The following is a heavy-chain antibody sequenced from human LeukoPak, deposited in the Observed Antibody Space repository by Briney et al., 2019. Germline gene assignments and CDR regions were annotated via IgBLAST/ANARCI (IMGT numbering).Heavy chain of an antibody. Sequence: GGSLKLSCAASGFTFSSYSMNWVRQAPGKGLEWVSSISSSSSYIYYADSVKGRFTISRDNAKNSLYLQMNSLRAEDTAVYYCARDSGSAAFDIWGQGTMVTVSS. CDR1: GFTFSSYS. CDR3: ARDSGSAAFDI. D-gene: IGHD3-10*01. J-gene: IGHJ3*02. V-gene: IGHV3-21*01. CDR2: ISSSSSYI.